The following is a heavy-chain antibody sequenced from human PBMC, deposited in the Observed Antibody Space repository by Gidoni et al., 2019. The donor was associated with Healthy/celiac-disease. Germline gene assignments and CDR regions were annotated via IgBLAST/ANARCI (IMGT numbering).Heavy chain of an antibody. CDR3: HNYRSHGMDV. D-gene: IGHD1-20*01. CDR1: GFTFSSYW. V-gene: IGHV3-74*01. J-gene: IGHJ6*02. Sequence: EVQLVESGGGLVQPGGSLRLSCAASGFTFSSYWMHWFRQAPGKGLVWVSLINSDGSSTSYADSVNGRFTISRDNAKNTLYLQMNSLRAEDTAVYYCHNYRSHGMDVWGQGTTVTVSS. CDR2: INSDGSST.